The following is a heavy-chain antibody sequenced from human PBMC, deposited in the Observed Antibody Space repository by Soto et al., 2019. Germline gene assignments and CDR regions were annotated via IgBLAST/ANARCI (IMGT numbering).Heavy chain of an antibody. CDR3: ARDQAAAGTGSFDY. D-gene: IGHD6-13*01. CDR1: GFTFSSYA. J-gene: IGHJ4*02. Sequence: QVQLVESGGGVVQPGRSLRLSCAASGFTFSSYAMHWVRQAPGKGLEWVAVISYDGSNKYYADSVKGRFTISRDNSKNTLYLQMNSLRAEDTAVYYCARDQAAAGTGSFDYWCQGTLVTVSS. V-gene: IGHV3-30-3*01. CDR2: ISYDGSNK.